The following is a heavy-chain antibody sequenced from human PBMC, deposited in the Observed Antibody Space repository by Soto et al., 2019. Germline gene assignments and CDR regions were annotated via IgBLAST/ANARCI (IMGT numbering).Heavy chain of an antibody. CDR1: GGSFSGFY. D-gene: IGHD5-18*01. V-gene: IGHV4-34*01. CDR3: ARPRILGYNYGMNYFDP. CDR2: INHGGST. J-gene: IGHJ5*02. Sequence: PSETLSLTCAVYGGSFSGFYWSWIRQPPGKGLEWIGEINHGGSTNYSPSLKSRVTISVDTSKNQFSLSLSSVTAADTAVYYCARPRILGYNYGMNYFDPWGPGTLVT.